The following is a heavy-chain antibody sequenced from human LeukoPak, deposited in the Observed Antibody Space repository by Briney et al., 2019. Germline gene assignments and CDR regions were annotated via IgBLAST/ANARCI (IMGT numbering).Heavy chain of an antibody. CDR1: GFTFSSYE. Sequence: GGSLRLSCAASGFTFSSYEMNWVRQAPGKGLEWVSLISGDGGSTYYADSVKGRFTISRDNSKNSLYLQMNSLRTEDTALYYCAKGGGGLGFWGQGTLVTVSS. V-gene: IGHV3-43*02. D-gene: IGHD3-10*01. CDR2: ISGDGGST. CDR3: AKGGGGLGF. J-gene: IGHJ4*02.